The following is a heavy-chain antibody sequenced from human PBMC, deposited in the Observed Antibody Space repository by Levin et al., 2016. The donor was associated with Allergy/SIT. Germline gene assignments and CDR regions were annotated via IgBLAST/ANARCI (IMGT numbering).Heavy chain of an antibody. CDR2: INPSGGST. V-gene: IGHV1-46*01. D-gene: IGHD3-22*01. J-gene: IGHJ5*02. Sequence: ASVKVSCKASGYTFTSYYMHWVRQAPGQGLEWMGIINPSGGSTNYAQKLQGRVTMTTDTSTSTAYMELRSLRSDDTAVYYCARELDTYYDSSGYARRFDPWGQGTLVTVSS. CDR3: ARELDTYYDSSGYARRFDP. CDR1: GYTFTSYY.